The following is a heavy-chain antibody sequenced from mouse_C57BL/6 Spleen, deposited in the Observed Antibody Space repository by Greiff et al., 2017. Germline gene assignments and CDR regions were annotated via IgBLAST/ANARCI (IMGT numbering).Heavy chain of an antibody. D-gene: IGHD2-4*01. CDR1: GFTFTDYY. J-gene: IGHJ1*03. Sequence: EVHLVESGGGLVQPGGSLSLSCAASGFTFTDYYMSWVRQPPGKALEWLGFIRNKANGYTTEYSASVKGRFTISRDNSQSILYLQMNALRAEDSATDYCARYWAYDYPWYFDVWGTGTTVTVSS. CDR3: ARYWAYDYPWYFDV. V-gene: IGHV7-3*01. CDR2: IRNKANGYTT.